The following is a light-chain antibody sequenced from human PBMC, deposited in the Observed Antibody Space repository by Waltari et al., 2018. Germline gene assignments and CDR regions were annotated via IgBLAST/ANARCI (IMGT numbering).Light chain of an antibody. J-gene: IGKJ2*01. V-gene: IGKV3-20*01. CDR3: QQYGTSPYT. CDR2: GAA. Sequence: IVLTQSLGTLSLSPGDKASLSCKASQNLTSNFLAWYRQRPGQPPGLLIHGAAKRAAGIPDTFSGSGSGTDFTLTISRLEAEDSAVYYCQQYGTSPYTFGQGTKVEIK. CDR1: QNLTSNF.